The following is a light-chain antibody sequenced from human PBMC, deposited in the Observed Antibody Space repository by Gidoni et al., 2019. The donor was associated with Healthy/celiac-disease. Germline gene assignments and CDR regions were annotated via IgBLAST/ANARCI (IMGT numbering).Light chain of an antibody. CDR1: QSVSSN. J-gene: IGKJ5*01. CDR3: QQYINWPIT. V-gene: IGKV3-15*01. Sequence: EIVMTQSPATLSVSPGERATLSCRASQSVSSNLAWYQQTPGQAPRLLIYGASTRATGIPASFSGSGSGTDFTLTISSLQSEDFAVYYCQQYINWPITFGQGTRLEIK. CDR2: GAS.